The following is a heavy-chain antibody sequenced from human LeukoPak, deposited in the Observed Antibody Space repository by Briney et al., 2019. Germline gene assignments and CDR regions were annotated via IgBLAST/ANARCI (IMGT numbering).Heavy chain of an antibody. CDR2: IYYSGST. CDR1: GGSISSYY. V-gene: IGHV4-59*01. D-gene: IGHD1-26*01. J-gene: IGHJ5*02. Sequence: SETLSLTCTVSGGSISSYYWSWIRQPPGKGLEWIGYIYYSGSTNYNPSLKSRVTISVDTSKSQFSLKLTSVTAADTAVYYCARFPGGSYSNWFDPWGQGTLVTVSS. CDR3: ARFPGGSYSNWFDP.